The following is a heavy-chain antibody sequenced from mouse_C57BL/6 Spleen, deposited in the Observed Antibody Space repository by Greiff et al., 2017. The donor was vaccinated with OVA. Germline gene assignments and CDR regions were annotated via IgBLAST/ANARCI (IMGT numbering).Heavy chain of an antibody. J-gene: IGHJ3*01. V-gene: IGHV2-5*01. Sequence: VQLKESGPGLVQPSQSLSITCTVSGFSLTSYGVHWVRQSPGKGLEWLGVIWRGGSTDYNADFMSRLSITKDNSQSQVFFKMNSLQADDTAIYYCAKPHYGSKEAWFAYWGQGTLVTVSA. CDR3: AKPHYGSKEAWFAY. CDR1: GFSLTSYG. CDR2: IWRGGST. D-gene: IGHD1-1*01.